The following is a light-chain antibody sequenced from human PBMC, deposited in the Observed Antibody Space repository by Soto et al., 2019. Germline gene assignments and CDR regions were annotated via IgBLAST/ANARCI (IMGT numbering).Light chain of an antibody. J-gene: IGLJ1*01. CDR2: NNN. Sequence: QPVLTQPPSVSGAPGQRVTISCTGSSSNIGAGYDVHWYQQLPGTAPKLLIYNNNNPPSGVPDRFSGSKSGTSASLAITGLQAEDEADYYCQSYDSSLSGYVFGTGTKLTVL. CDR1: SSNIGAGYD. V-gene: IGLV1-40*01. CDR3: QSYDSSLSGYV.